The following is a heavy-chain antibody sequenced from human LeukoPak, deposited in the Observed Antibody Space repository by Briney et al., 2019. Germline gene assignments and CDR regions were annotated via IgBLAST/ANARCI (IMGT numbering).Heavy chain of an antibody. V-gene: IGHV1-69-2*01. D-gene: IGHD3-22*01. J-gene: IGHJ6*03. CDR1: GYTFTDYY. CDR2: VDPEDGET. Sequence: ASVEVSCKASGYTFTDYYMHWVQQAPGKGLEWMGRVDPEDGETIYAEKFQGRVTITADTSTDTAYMELSSLRSEDTAVYYCATDSGTYDSSGYYLYYMDVWGKGTTVTVSS. CDR3: ATDSGTYDSSGYYLYYMDV.